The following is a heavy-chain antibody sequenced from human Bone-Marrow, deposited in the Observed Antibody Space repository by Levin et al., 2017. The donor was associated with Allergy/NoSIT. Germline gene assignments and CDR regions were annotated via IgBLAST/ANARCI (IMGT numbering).Heavy chain of an antibody. D-gene: IGHD6-13*01. V-gene: IGHV4-61*08. CDR2: IHSSGST. J-gene: IGHJ4*02. CDR1: GGSVTSGDYY. CDR3: ARVSAAGGTRLFDY. Sequence: SETLSLTCSVSGGSVTSGDYYWSWIRKPPGKGLEWIGFIHSSGSTNYIPSLKSRVTMSHDTSKNQLSLSLTSVTAADTAVYYCARVSAAGGTRLFDYWGQGTLVTVSS.